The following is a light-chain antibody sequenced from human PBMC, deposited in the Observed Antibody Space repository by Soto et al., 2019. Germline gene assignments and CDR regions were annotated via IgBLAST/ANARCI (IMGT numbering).Light chain of an antibody. CDR2: DVS. V-gene: IGLV2-14*01. J-gene: IGLJ2*01. CDR3: SSYTSASTPLV. Sequence: QSALTQPASVSGSPGQSITISCTGTGSDVGGYNYVSWYQQHPGKAPKVMIYDVSNRPSGVSNRFSGSKSGNTASLTISGLQAEDEADHYCSSYTSASTPLVFGGGTQLTVL. CDR1: GSDVGGYNY.